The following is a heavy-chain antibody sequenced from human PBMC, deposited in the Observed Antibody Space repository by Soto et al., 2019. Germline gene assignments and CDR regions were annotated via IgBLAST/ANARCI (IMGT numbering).Heavy chain of an antibody. CDR2: ISYDGSNK. D-gene: IGHD2-8*01. CDR3: AKAAVGAYVLMVYAATTHFDY. V-gene: IGHV3-30*18. CDR1: GFTFSSYG. J-gene: IGHJ4*02. Sequence: QVQLVESGGGVVQPGRSLRLSCAASGFTFSSYGMHWVRQAPGKGLEWVAVISYDGSNKYYADSVKGRFTISRDNSKNSLYLQMNSLRAEDTAVYYCAKAAVGAYVLMVYAATTHFDYWGQGTLVTVSS.